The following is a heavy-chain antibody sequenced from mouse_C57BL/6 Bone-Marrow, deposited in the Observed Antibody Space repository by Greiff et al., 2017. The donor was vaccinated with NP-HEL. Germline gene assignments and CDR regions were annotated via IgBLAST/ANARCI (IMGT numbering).Heavy chain of an antibody. Sequence: EVKLQESGGGLVQPGGSMKLSCVASGFTFSNYWMNWVRQSPEKGLEWVAQIRLKSDNYATHYAESVKGRFTISRDDSKSSFYLQMNNLRAEDTGIYYCTTPFDVDYWGQGTSVTVSS. CDR1: GFTFSNYW. J-gene: IGHJ4*01. V-gene: IGHV6-3*01. CDR3: TTPFDVDY. CDR2: IRLKSDNYAT.